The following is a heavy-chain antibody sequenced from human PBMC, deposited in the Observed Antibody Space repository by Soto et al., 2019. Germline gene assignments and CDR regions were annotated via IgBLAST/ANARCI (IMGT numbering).Heavy chain of an antibody. J-gene: IGHJ6*02. CDR2: IWYDGSKK. D-gene: IGHD3-3*01. CDR3: ARDASYYSLWSGYYPSRNGMDV. V-gene: IGHV3-33*01. Sequence: QVQVVESGGGVVQPGRSLRLSCAASGFTFSSFGMHWVRQAPGKGLEWVSLIWYDGSKKSYGDSVKGRFTISRDNSRHTVYLQMNGLRADDTAVYYCARDASYYSLWSGYYPSRNGMDVWGQGTTVTVSS. CDR1: GFTFSSFG.